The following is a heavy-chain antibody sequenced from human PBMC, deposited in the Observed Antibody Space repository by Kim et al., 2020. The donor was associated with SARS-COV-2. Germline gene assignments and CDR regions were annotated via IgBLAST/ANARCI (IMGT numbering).Heavy chain of an antibody. V-gene: IGHV1-3*01. J-gene: IGHJ5*02. CDR1: GYTFTSYA. CDR2: INAGNGNT. CDR3: ARDRGRYFDWLPFHNWFDP. Sequence: ASVKVSCKASGYTFTSYAMHWVRQAPGQRLEWMGWINAGNGNTKYSQKFQGRVTITRDTSASTAYMELSSLRSEDTAVYYCARDRGRYFDWLPFHNWFDPWGQGTLVTVSS. D-gene: IGHD3-9*01.